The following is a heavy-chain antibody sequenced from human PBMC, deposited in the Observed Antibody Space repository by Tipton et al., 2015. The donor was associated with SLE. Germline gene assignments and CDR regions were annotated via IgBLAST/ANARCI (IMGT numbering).Heavy chain of an antibody. Sequence: GSLRLSCSVSSGFIGSSSYYWGWIRQPPGKGLEWIGSVSYLWSTSYNATLESRVTISIDTSKKHFSLKLSSVTAADTAVYYCATSPLTVWGQGTLVTVSS. J-gene: IGHJ4*02. CDR1: SGFIGSSSYY. CDR2: VSYLWST. V-gene: IGHV4-39*07. CDR3: ATSPLTV.